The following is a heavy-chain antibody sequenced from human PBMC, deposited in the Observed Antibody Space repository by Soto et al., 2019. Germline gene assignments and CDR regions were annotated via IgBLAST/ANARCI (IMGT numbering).Heavy chain of an antibody. D-gene: IGHD3-10*01. V-gene: IGHV3-48*02. Sequence: GGSLRLSCASSGFTFSSYEMNCFRQAPGDGLDWLSYINSISTTINYAASVKGRFTISRDNAKNSLYLQMNNLRDEDTAVYYCAREGLLWFGELIRNYYNFALDVWGQGTTVTVSS. J-gene: IGHJ6*02. CDR3: AREGLLWFGELIRNYYNFALDV. CDR2: INSISTTI. CDR1: GFTFSSYE.